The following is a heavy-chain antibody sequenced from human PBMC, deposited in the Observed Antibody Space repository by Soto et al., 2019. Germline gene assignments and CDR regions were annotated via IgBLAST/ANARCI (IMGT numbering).Heavy chain of an antibody. J-gene: IGHJ6*03. Sequence: EVQLVESGGGLVQPGGSLRLSCAASGFTFSNYWIHWVRQAPGKGLVWVSRIKSDGSITNYADSVKGRFTISRDNAKNTVYVEMNSLRAEDTAVHYCARGGRGGYYKDAWGKGTTVTVSS. D-gene: IGHD3-10*01. CDR1: GFTFSNYW. CDR3: ARGGRGGYYKDA. V-gene: IGHV3-74*01. CDR2: IKSDGSIT.